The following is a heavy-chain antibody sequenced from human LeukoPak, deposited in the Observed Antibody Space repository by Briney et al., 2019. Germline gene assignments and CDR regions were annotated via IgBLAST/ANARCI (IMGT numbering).Heavy chain of an antibody. V-gene: IGHV3-49*04. CDR2: IRSKAYGGTT. J-gene: IGHJ6*02. CDR3: ARGPIHLWLHNGMDV. Sequence: GGSLRLSCTASGFTFGDHAMSWVRQAPGKGLEWVGFIRSKAYGGTTEYAASVKGRFTISRDDSEGIAYLQMNGLRIEDTAVYYCARGPIHLWLHNGMDVWGQGTTVIVFS. D-gene: IGHD5-18*01. CDR1: GFTFGDHA.